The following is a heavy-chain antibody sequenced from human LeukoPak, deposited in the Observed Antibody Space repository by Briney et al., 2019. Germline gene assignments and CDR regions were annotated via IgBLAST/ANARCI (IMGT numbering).Heavy chain of an antibody. Sequence: ASVKVSCKASGCTFTSYYMHWVRQAPGQGLEWMGIINPGGGSTSYAQKFQGRVTMTRDTSTSTVYMELSSLRSEDTAVYYCAISYSYGRIDYWGQGTLVTVSS. CDR2: INPGGGST. D-gene: IGHD5-18*01. CDR1: GCTFTSYY. CDR3: AISYSYGRIDY. V-gene: IGHV1-46*03. J-gene: IGHJ4*02.